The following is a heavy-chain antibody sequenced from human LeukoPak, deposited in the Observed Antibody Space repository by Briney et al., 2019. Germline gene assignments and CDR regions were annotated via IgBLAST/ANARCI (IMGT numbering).Heavy chain of an antibody. Sequence: GGSLRLSCAASGFTFSSYRMNWVRRAPGKGLEWVSSISSSSSYIYYADSVKGRFTISRDNAKNSLYLQMNSLRAEDTAVYYCARARSSYGYGDAFDIWGQGTMVTVSS. CDR3: ARARSSYGYGDAFDI. J-gene: IGHJ3*02. CDR1: GFTFSSYR. D-gene: IGHD5-18*01. V-gene: IGHV3-21*01. CDR2: ISSSSSYI.